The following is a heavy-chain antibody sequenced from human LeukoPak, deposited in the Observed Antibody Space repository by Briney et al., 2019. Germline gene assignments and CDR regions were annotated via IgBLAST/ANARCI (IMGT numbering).Heavy chain of an antibody. CDR2: FRSKTDAGTI. V-gene: IGHV3-15*05. CDR1: GFTFSNAW. J-gene: IGHJ4*02. D-gene: IGHD1-26*01. CDR3: TTVIMGAPKDDY. Sequence: PGGSLRLSCAASGFTFSNAWMSWVRPAPGKGLEWVGRFRSKTDAGTIDYAAPVKGRFTTSRDDSRNTLYLQMNSLKTEDTAVYYCTTVIMGAPKDDYWGQGTLATVSS.